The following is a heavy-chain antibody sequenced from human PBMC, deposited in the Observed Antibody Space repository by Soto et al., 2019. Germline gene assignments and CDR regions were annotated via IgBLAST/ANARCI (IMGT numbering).Heavy chain of an antibody. D-gene: IGHD3-9*01. Sequence: ASVKVSCKASGYTLINYYIHWVRQAPGQGLEWMAIINPMGGSTNYAQEFQGRVTLTSDTSTSTAYMELSSLRSEDTALYYCARDPTDILTGYDGGDNWGKETLVTVAS. CDR3: ARDPTDILTGYDGGDN. CDR1: GYTLINYY. V-gene: IGHV1-46*01. J-gene: IGHJ4*02. CDR2: INPMGGST.